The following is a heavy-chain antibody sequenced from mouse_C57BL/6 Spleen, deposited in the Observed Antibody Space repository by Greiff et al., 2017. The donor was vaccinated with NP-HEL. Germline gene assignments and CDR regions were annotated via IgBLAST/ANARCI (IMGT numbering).Heavy chain of an antibody. Sequence: QVQLQQSGPELVKPGASVKISCKASGYTFTDYYINWVKQRPGQGLEWIGWIYPGSGNTKYNEKFKGKATLTVDTSSITAYMQLSSLTTEDSAVYFCERNLHYYGSSYSFAYWGQGTLVTVSA. CDR2: IYPGSGNT. D-gene: IGHD1-1*01. CDR1: GYTFTDYY. CDR3: ERNLHYYGSSYSFAY. J-gene: IGHJ3*01. V-gene: IGHV1-84*01.